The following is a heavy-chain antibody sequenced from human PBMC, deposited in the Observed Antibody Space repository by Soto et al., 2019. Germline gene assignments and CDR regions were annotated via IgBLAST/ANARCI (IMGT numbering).Heavy chain of an antibody. D-gene: IGHD3-16*01. J-gene: IGHJ3*02. CDR2: ISWDSGSI. CDR1: GFTFDDYA. V-gene: IGHV3-9*01. CDR3: AKDPPNYGISSPGAFDI. Sequence: EVQLVESGGGLVQPGRSLKLSCAASGFTFDDYAIHWVRQAQGKGLEWVSGISWDSGSIGYADSVKGRFTNSRDNAKNSLYLQMNSLRAEDTSLYYCAKDPPNYGISSPGAFDIWGQGTMVTVSS.